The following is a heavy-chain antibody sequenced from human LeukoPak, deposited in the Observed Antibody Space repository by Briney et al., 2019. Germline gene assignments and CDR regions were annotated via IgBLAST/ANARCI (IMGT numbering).Heavy chain of an antibody. CDR2: IWYDGSNK. J-gene: IGHJ4*02. V-gene: IGHV3-33*06. CDR1: GFTFSSYG. Sequence: PGRSLRLSCAASGFTFSSYGMHWVRHAPGKGLEWVAAIWYDGSNKYYADSVKGRFTISRDNSKNTLCLQMNSLRAEDTAVYYCAKDGGNSLDYWGQGTLVTVSS. D-gene: IGHD1-1*01. CDR3: AKDGGNSLDY.